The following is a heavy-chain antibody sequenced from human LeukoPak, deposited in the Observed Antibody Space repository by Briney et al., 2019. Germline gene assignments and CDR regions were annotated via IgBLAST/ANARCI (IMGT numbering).Heavy chain of an antibody. CDR1: GFTFSDYY. J-gene: IGHJ4*02. CDR2: ISTSGTTT. Sequence: GGSLRLSCAASGFTFSDYYMGWIRQAPGKGLEWISYISTSGTTTYHADSVKGRFNISRDNAKNSLYLQMNSLRAEDTAVYYCARGGSSGYYLDYWGQGTLVTVSS. D-gene: IGHD3-22*01. CDR3: ARGGSSGYYLDY. V-gene: IGHV3-11*04.